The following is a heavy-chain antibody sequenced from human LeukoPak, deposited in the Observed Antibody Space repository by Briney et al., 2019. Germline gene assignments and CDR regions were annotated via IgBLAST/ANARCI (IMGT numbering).Heavy chain of an antibody. Sequence: PGWSLRLSCAASGFTYDDYVMSWVRQAAGNGLEWVSGINWNGDSTDYADSVKGRFTNSRDNAKDSLYLQMNSLRAEDTALYYCAKDREGLRYFDWLLYYWGQGTLVTVSS. CDR3: AKDREGLRYFDWLLYY. CDR2: INWNGDST. CDR1: GFTYDDYV. J-gene: IGHJ4*02. D-gene: IGHD3-9*01. V-gene: IGHV3-20*04.